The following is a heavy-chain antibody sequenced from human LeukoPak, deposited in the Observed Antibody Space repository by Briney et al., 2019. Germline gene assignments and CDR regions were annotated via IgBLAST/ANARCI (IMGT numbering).Heavy chain of an antibody. V-gene: IGHV4-59*01. CDR1: GGSISGYY. CDR2: VYYSGST. J-gene: IGHJ4*02. D-gene: IGHD2-21*01. CDR3: ARAIPYYFDY. Sequence: PSETLSLTCTVSGGSISGYYWSWIRQPPGKGLEWIGYVYYSGSTNYNPSLKSRVTISVDTSKNQFSLKLSSVTAADTAVYYCARAIPYYFDYWGQGTLVTVSS.